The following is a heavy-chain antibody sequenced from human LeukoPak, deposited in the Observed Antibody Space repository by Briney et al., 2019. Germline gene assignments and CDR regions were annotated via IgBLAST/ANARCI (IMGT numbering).Heavy chain of an antibody. D-gene: IGHD3-22*01. J-gene: IGHJ4*02. CDR1: GFTFSSYW. CDR2: IKQDGSEK. V-gene: IGHV3-7*01. Sequence: GGSLRLSCAASGFTFSSYWMSWVRQAPGKGLEWVANIKQDGSEKYYVDSVKGRFTISRDNAKNSLYLQMNSLRAEDTAVYYCARDTDYYDSSGYYPGGGELFDYWGQGTLVTVSS. CDR3: ARDTDYYDSSGYYPGGGELFDY.